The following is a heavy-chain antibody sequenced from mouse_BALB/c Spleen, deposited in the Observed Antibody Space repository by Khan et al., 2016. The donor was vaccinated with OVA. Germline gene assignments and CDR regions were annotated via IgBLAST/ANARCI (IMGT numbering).Heavy chain of an antibody. CDR3: AKGVWSYYYTLDY. CDR1: GFSLSDYG. V-gene: IGHV2-6-5*01. Sequence: VQLQESGPGLVAPSQNLSITCTVSGFSLSDYGVSWIRQPPGKGLEWLGVIWGGGSTYYNSALKSRLSISKDNSKSQVFIKMSSLQSDDTAMFYCAKGVWSYYYTLDYWGQGTSVTVSS. D-gene: IGHD1-1*02. CDR2: IWGGGST. J-gene: IGHJ4*01.